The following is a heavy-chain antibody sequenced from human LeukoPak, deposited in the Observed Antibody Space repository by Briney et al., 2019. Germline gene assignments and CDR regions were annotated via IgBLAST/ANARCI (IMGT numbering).Heavy chain of an antibody. Sequence: PGGSLRLSCAASGFTFSSYEMNWVRQAPGKGLEWVSYISSSGSTIYCADSVKGRFTISRDNAKNSLYLQMNSLRAEDTAVYYCARDFANSYYFDYWGQGTLVTVSS. CDR3: ARDFANSYYFDY. J-gene: IGHJ4*02. V-gene: IGHV3-48*03. D-gene: IGHD3-3*01. CDR1: GFTFSSYE. CDR2: ISSSGSTI.